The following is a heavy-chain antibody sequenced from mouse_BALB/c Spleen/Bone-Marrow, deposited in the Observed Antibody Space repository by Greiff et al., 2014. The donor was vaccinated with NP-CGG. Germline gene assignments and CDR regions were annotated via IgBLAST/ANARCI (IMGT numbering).Heavy chain of an antibody. CDR2: IDPANGNT. J-gene: IGHJ4*01. D-gene: IGHD2-10*02. CDR1: GFNIKDTY. CDR3: TRGYGNYALYYYAMDY. Sequence: EVQLQQSGAELVKPGASVKLSCTASGFNIKDTYMHWVKQRPEQGLEWIGRIDPANGNTKYDPKFQGKATITADTSSNTAYLQLSSLTSEDTAVYYCTRGYGNYALYYYAMDYWGQGTSVTVPS. V-gene: IGHV14-3*02.